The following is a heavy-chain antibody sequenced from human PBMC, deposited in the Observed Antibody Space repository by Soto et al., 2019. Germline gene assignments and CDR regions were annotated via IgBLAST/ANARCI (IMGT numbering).Heavy chain of an antibody. CDR2: ISYSGST. CDR3: ARALPSYYYYGMDV. J-gene: IGHJ6*02. V-gene: IGHV4-31*03. CDR1: GGSVSSGGYY. Sequence: QVQLQESGPGLVKPSQTLSLTCTVSGGSVSSGGYYWSWIRQHPGKGLEWIGYISYSGSTYYNPSLKSRPTLSVDTSKNQFSLKLSSVTAADTSVYYCARALPSYYYYGMDVWCQGTTVTVSS.